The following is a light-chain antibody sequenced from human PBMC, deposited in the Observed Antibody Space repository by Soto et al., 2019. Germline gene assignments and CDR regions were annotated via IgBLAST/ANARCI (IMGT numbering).Light chain of an antibody. CDR2: GAS. CDR3: QQNNNWPYT. CDR1: QSVSSN. V-gene: IGKV3-15*01. J-gene: IGKJ2*01. Sequence: EIVMTQSPATLSVSPGERATLSCRASQSVSSNLAWYLQKPGQAPRLLIYGASTRATGIPARFSGSGSGTEFTLTISSLQSEDFAVYYCQQNNNWPYTFGQGTKVDI.